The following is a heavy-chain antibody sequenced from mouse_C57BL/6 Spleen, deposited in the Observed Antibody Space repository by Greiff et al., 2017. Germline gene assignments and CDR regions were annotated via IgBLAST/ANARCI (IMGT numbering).Heavy chain of an antibody. CDR2: IYPGDGDT. Sequence: VQLQESGPELVKPGASVKISCKASGYAFSSSWMNWVKQRPGKGLEWIGRIYPGDGDTNYNGKFKGKATLTADKSSSTAYMQLSSLTSEDSAVYFCAEGNSPFAYWGQGTLVTVSA. D-gene: IGHD2-12*01. J-gene: IGHJ3*01. CDR3: AEGNSPFAY. CDR1: GYAFSSSW. V-gene: IGHV1-82*01.